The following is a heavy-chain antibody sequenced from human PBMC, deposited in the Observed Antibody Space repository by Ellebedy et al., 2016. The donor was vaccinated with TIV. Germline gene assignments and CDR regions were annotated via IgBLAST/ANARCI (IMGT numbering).Heavy chain of an antibody. V-gene: IGHV4-30-4*01. CDR3: ARGLGYCSGGSCYIDAFDI. CDR1: GGSISSGDYY. Sequence: MPSETLSLTCTVSGGSISSGDYYWSWIRQPPGKGLEWIGYIYYSGSTYYNPCLKSRVTISVDTSKNQFSLKLSSVTAADTAVYYCARGLGYCSGGSCYIDAFDIWGQGTMVTVSS. CDR2: IYYSGST. J-gene: IGHJ3*02. D-gene: IGHD2-15*01.